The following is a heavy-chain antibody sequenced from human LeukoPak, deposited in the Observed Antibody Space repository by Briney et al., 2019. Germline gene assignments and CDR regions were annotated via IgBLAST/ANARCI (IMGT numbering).Heavy chain of an antibody. V-gene: IGHV1-18*01. CDR3: AREDNGYYSDYYMDV. CDR1: GYTFTSYG. J-gene: IGHJ6*03. CDR2: ISAYNGNT. Sequence: ASVKVSCKASGYTFTSYGISWVRQAPGQGLEWMGWISAYNGNTNYAQKLQGRVTMTTDTSTSTAYMELRSLGSDDTAVYYCAREDNGYYSDYYMDVWGKGTTVTVSS. D-gene: IGHD5-12*01.